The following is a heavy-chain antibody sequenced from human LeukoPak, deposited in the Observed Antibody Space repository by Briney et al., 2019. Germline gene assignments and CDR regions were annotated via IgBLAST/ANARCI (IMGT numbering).Heavy chain of an antibody. D-gene: IGHD2-2*01. V-gene: IGHV4-34*01. Sequence: SETLSLTCAVYVGSFSGYYWTWVRQPPGKGLEWIVDINHSGSTSYNPSLKGRVTLSVDPSKNQFSLTLSSVTAADTAFYYCARRSIMQDQLLENYGMDVWGQGTTVTVSS. CDR3: ARRSIMQDQLLENYGMDV. J-gene: IGHJ6*02. CDR2: INHSGST. CDR1: VGSFSGYY.